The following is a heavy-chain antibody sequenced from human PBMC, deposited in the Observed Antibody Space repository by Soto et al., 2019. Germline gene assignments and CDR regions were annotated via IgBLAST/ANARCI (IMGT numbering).Heavy chain of an antibody. J-gene: IGHJ5*02. CDR3: ARTRITSTAATFDP. CDR2: MSYSGSS. Sequence: PSETLSLTCTVSGCSLSTYYWSWIRQPPGKGLEWIVYMSYSGSSNYNPSLKSRVIMSVDTSKNQVSLKLSSVTAADTAVYYCARTRITSTAATFDPWGQGTLVTVSS. V-gene: IGHV4-59*01. CDR1: GCSLSTYY. D-gene: IGHD1-20*01.